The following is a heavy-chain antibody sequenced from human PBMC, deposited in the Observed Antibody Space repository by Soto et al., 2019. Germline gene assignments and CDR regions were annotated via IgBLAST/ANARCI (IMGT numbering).Heavy chain of an antibody. Sequence: QVQLVESGGGVVQPGRSLRLSCAASGFTFSSYAMHWVRQAPGKGLEWVAVISYDGSNKYYADSVKGRFTISRDNSKNPLYLQMNSLRAEDTAVYYCARDRLRYNWNDFPYYSSGMDVWGQGTTVTVSS. J-gene: IGHJ6*02. CDR3: ARDRLRYNWNDFPYYSSGMDV. D-gene: IGHD1-1*01. CDR1: GFTFSSYA. V-gene: IGHV3-30-3*01. CDR2: ISYDGSNK.